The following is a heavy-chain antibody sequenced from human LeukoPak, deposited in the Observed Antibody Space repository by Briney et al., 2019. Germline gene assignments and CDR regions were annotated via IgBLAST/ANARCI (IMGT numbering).Heavy chain of an antibody. CDR3: AAWGLHSIY. J-gene: IGHJ4*02. Sequence: GRSLSLSCSASGFDFSASWMNWVRQVSGKRPEWVGDINLSGSAKLYVDSVKGRCTISRDNAQNSLYLHMTSLRVEDTAVYYCAAWGLHSIYWSQGTLVTVSS. CDR2: INLSGSAK. V-gene: IGHV3-7*01. CDR1: GFDFSASW. D-gene: IGHD7-27*01.